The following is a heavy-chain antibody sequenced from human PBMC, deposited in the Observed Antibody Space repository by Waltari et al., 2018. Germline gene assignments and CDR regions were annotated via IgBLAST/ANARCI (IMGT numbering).Heavy chain of an antibody. J-gene: IGHJ6*03. CDR1: GGSFSGYY. CDR3: ASGLLLRRGMDV. Sequence: QVQLQQWGAGLLKPSETLSLTCAVYGGSFSGYYWSWIRQPPGKGLEWIGEINHSGSTNYNPSLKSRVTISVDTSKNQFSLKLSSVTAADTAVYYCASGLLLRRGMDVWGKGTTVTVSS. CDR2: INHSGST. D-gene: IGHD3-22*01. V-gene: IGHV4-34*01.